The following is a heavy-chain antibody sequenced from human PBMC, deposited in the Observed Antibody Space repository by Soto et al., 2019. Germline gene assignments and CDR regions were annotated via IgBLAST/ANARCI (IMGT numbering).Heavy chain of an antibody. CDR3: TRIGPYCGGDCYPDFDF. V-gene: IGHV3-23*01. J-gene: IGHJ4*02. D-gene: IGHD2-21*02. CDR1: GFTFNTYG. Sequence: RGSLRLSCAASGFTFNTYGMTWVRQAPGRGLEWVSTVIGSGGGTYYADSVKGRFTISRVNSKNTMYLQMSSLRAEDTAVYFCTRIGPYCGGDCYPDFDFWGLGTPVTVSS. CDR2: VIGSGGGT.